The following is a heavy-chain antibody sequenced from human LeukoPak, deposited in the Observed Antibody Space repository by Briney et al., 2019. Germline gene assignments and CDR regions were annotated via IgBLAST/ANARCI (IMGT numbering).Heavy chain of an antibody. V-gene: IGHV1-18*01. CDR1: GYTFTSYG. J-gene: IGHJ6*02. CDR3: ARDGTADYYYYYGMDV. D-gene: IGHD6-13*01. CDR2: ISAYNGNT. Sequence: ASVKVSCKASGYTFTSYGISWVRQAPGQGLEWMGWISAYNGNTNYAQKLQGRVTMTTDTSTSTAYMELRSLRSDDTAVYYCARDGTADYYYYYGMDVWGQGTTVTVSS.